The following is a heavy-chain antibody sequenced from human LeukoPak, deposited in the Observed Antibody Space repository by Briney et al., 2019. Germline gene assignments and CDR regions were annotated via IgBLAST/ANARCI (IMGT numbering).Heavy chain of an antibody. V-gene: IGHV3-15*07. J-gene: IGHJ5*02. CDR2: IKTYTDGGTT. Sequence: GGSLRLSCAASGFTFTSRYMNWVRQAPGRGLKWVGLIKTYTDGGTTEYAAPEKGTFTVSRDDSKNTVYLQMNNLQVEDTGVYYCTTEAYGSFLAWGQGVLVTVSS. CDR3: TTEAYGSFLA. D-gene: IGHD3-10*01. CDR1: GFTFTSRY.